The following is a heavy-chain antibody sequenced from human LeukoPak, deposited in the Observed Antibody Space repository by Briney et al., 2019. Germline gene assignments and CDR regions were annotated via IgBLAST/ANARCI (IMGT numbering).Heavy chain of an antibody. J-gene: IGHJ6*02. Sequence: ASVKVSCKASGYTFTSYDINWVRQAPGQGLEWMGGIIPIFGTANYAQKFQGRVTITADESTSTAYMELSSLRSEDTAVYYCARVRYYDSSGYYRNYYYYYGMDVWGQGTTVTVS. CDR3: ARVRYYDSSGYYRNYYYYYGMDV. V-gene: IGHV1-69*13. CDR2: IIPIFGTA. D-gene: IGHD3-22*01. CDR1: GYTFTSYD.